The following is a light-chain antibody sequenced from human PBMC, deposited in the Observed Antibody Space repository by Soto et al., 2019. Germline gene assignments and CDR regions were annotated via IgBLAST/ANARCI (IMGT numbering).Light chain of an antibody. CDR2: GAS. CDR3: QQYGGSPPYT. CDR1: QSVSSTY. Sequence: EIVLTQSPGTLSLSPGDRATLSCRASQSVSSTYLAWYQQKPGQPPRLLIYGASSRATDIPDRLSGSGSGTDFTLTISRVEPEDFAVYYCQQYGGSPPYTFGQGTKLEIK. V-gene: IGKV3-20*01. J-gene: IGKJ2*01.